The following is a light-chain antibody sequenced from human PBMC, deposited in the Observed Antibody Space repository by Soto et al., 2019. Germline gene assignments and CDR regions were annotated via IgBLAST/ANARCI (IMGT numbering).Light chain of an antibody. CDR2: GAS. V-gene: IGKV1-5*01. CDR3: QHYRRNTWS. J-gene: IGKJ1*01. Sequence: DIQMTQSPSTLYASVGDRGTLTCRASQSVGTWVAWYQQKPGKAPKLLIYGASNLESGVPSRFSGSGSGTEFTLNITTLQPDDFATYFCQHYRRNTWSFGPGTRWIS. CDR1: QSVGTW.